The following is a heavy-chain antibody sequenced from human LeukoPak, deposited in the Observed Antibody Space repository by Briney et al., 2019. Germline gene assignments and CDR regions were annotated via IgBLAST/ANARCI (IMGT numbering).Heavy chain of an antibody. Sequence: SETLSLTCAVYDGSFSGYYWSWIRQPPGKGLEWIGEINHSGSTNYNPSLKSRVTISIYTSKNQFSLKLSSVTAADTAVYYCARMTTVTTVSAATANYFDYWGQGTLVTVSS. D-gene: IGHD4-17*01. CDR3: ARMTTVTTVSAATANYFDY. CDR1: DGSFSGYY. CDR2: INHSGST. J-gene: IGHJ4*02. V-gene: IGHV4-34*01.